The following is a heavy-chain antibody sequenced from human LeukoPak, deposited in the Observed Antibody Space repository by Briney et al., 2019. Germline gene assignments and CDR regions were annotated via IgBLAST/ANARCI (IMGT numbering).Heavy chain of an antibody. CDR3: ARDQIVGATNYFDY. V-gene: IGHV4-59*01. D-gene: IGHD1-26*01. Sequence: SETLSLTCTVSGGSISSYYWSWIRQPPGKGLEWIGYIYYSGSTNYNPFLKSRVTISVDTSKNQFSLKLSSVTAADTAVYYCARDQIVGATNYFDYWGQGTLVTVSS. CDR2: IYYSGST. J-gene: IGHJ4*02. CDR1: GGSISSYY.